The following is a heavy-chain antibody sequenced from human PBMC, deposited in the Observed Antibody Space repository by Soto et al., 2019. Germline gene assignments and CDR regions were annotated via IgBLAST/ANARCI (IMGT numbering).Heavy chain of an antibody. CDR1: GFTFGIHA. CDR2: ISASGGST. Sequence: EVQLLESGGGLVQPGGSLRLSCAASGFTFGIHAMIWVRQAPGKGLEWVSFISASGGSTYYADSVKGRFTISRDNSKKTVYPQMNSPRGEDTAVYYCGKGSSATNYFYYATDVWGQGATGSVS. CDR3: GKGSSATNYFYYATDV. V-gene: IGHV3-23*01. J-gene: IGHJ6*02.